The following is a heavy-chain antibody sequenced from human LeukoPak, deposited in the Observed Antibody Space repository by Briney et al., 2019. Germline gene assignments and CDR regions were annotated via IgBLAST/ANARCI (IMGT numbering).Heavy chain of an antibody. CDR3: ARVDIVATTPYYYYYYMDV. CDR1: GFTFSSYW. J-gene: IGHJ6*03. CDR2: IKQDGSEK. Sequence: GGSLRLSCAASGFTFSSYWMSWVRQAPGKGLEWVANIKQDGSEKYYADSVKGRFTISRDNAKNSLYLQMNSLRAEDTAVYYCARVDIVATTPYYYYYYMDVWGKGTTVTISS. D-gene: IGHD5-12*01. V-gene: IGHV3-7*01.